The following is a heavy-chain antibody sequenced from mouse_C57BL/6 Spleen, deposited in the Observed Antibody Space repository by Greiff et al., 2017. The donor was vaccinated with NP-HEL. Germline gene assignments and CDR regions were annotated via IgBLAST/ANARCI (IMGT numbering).Heavy chain of an antibody. CDR3: VRDRRYSNYDYYAMDY. V-gene: IGHV10-3*01. Sequence: EVQLVESGGGLVQPTFSFPLSFSSSGFTFNTYAMHWVRQAPGKGLEWVARIRSKSSNYLTYYADSVKDRFTISRDDSQSMLYLQMNNLKTEDTAMYYCVRDRRYSNYDYYAMDYWGQGTSVTVSS. J-gene: IGHJ4*01. CDR1: GFTFNTYA. CDR2: IRSKSSNYLT. D-gene: IGHD2-5*01.